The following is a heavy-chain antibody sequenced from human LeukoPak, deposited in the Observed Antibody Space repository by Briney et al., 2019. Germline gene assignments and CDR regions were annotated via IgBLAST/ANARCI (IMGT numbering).Heavy chain of an antibody. J-gene: IGHJ3*02. CDR2: VSNDGNLQ. D-gene: IGHD3-22*01. CDR3: AKDRPNYYEISGPLEGDALDT. V-gene: IGHV3-30*18. CDR1: GFTFSLFA. Sequence: GGSLRLSCATSGFTFSLFAMHWVRQAPGKGLEWVAIVSNDGNLQKYADSVWGRFTISRDNSENTVYLEMNNLRPEDTALYYCAKDRPNYYEISGPLEGDALDTWGQGTLVIVSS.